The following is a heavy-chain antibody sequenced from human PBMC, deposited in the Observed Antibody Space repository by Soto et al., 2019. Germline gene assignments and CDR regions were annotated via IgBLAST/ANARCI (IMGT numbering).Heavy chain of an antibody. D-gene: IGHD3-3*01. Sequence: ASVKVSCKVSGYTLTELSMRWVRQAPGKGLEWMGGFDPEDGETIYAQKFQGRVTMTEDTSTDTAYMELSSLRSEDTAVYYCATVILELRFLGWLSTWGQGPLVTVS. CDR3: ATVILELRFLGWLST. V-gene: IGHV1-24*01. J-gene: IGHJ4*02. CDR2: FDPEDGET. CDR1: GYTLTELS.